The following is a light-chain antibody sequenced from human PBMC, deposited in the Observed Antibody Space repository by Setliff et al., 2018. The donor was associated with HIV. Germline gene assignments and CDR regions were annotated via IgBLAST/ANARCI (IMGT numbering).Light chain of an antibody. V-gene: IGLV2-14*01. Sequence: QSALAQPASVSGSPGQSITIPCTGTSSDIGRYNSVSWYQQEPGKAPKLLIFDVNNRPSGVSTRFSASKSGNTASLTISGLQPEDEADYYCNSFASNSAYTPYVFGTGTKVTVL. J-gene: IGLJ1*01. CDR2: DVN. CDR3: NSFASNSAYTPYV. CDR1: SSDIGRYNS.